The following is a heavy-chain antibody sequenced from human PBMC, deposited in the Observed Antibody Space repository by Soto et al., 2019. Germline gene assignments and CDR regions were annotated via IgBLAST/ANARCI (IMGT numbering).Heavy chain of an antibody. CDR2: INAGNGNT. J-gene: IGHJ6*02. Sequence: ASVKVSCKASGYTFTSYAMHWVRQAPGQRLEWMGWINAGNGNTKYSQKFQGRVTITRDTSASTAYMELSSLRSEDTAVYYCARSLKGVVIMYYYYGMDVWGQGTTVTVS. CDR1: GYTFTSYA. D-gene: IGHD3-3*01. CDR3: ARSLKGVVIMYYYYGMDV. V-gene: IGHV1-3*01.